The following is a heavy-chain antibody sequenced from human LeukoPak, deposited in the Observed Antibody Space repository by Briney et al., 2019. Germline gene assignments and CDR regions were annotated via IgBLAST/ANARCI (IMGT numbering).Heavy chain of an antibody. CDR1: GDSISSSSYY. D-gene: IGHD1-26*01. CDR2: IYYSGKT. V-gene: IGHV4-39*01. Sequence: SETLSLTCTVSGDSISSSSYYWGWIRQPPGKLLEWIAIIYYSGKTYYNPSLKSRVSISVDTSNNQFSLKLSSVSAADTAVYYCARRALGKDWFDPWGQGTLVTVSS. CDR3: ARRALGKDWFDP. J-gene: IGHJ5*02.